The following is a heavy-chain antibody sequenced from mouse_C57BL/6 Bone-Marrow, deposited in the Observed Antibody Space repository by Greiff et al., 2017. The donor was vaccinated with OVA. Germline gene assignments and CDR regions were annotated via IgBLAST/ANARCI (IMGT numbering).Heavy chain of an antibody. J-gene: IGHJ2*01. V-gene: IGHV1-4*01. Sequence: QVQLQQSGAELARPGASVKMSCKASGYTFTRYTMHWVKQRPGQGLEWIGYINPSSGYTKYNQKFKDKATLTADKSSSTAYMQLSSLTSEDSAVYYCASYDYDLDYWGQGTTLTVSS. CDR2: INPSSGYT. D-gene: IGHD2-4*01. CDR1: GYTFTRYT. CDR3: ASYDYDLDY.